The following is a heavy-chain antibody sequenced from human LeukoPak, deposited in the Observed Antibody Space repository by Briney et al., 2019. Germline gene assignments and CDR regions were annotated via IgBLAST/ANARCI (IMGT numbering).Heavy chain of an antibody. V-gene: IGHV3-64*01. CDR3: AGAEVVVAPINY. J-gene: IGHJ4*02. Sequence: GGSLRLSCTASGFIFSSYAMHWVRQAPGKGLEYVSAISSNGGRTYYGNSVKGRFTISRDNSKNTLHLQMASLTVEDTAVYYCAGAEVVVAPINYWGQGTLVTVSS. D-gene: IGHD2-15*01. CDR2: ISSNGGRT. CDR1: GFIFSSYA.